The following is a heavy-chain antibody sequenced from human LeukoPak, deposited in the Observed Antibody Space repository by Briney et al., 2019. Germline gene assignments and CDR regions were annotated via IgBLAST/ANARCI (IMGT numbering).Heavy chain of an antibody. J-gene: IGHJ4*02. CDR2: ISYDGSNK. D-gene: IGHD5-18*01. V-gene: IGHV3-30-3*01. CDR1: GFTFSSYA. Sequence: PGGSLRLSCAASGFTFSSYAMHWVRQAPGKGLEWVAVISYDGSNKYYADSVKGRFTISRDNSKNTLYLQMNSLRAEDTAVYYCARDVFLAMEYYFDYWGQGTLVTVSS. CDR3: ARDVFLAMEYYFDY.